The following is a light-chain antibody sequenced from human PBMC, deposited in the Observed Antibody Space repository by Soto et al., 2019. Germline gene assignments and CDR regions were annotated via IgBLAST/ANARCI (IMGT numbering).Light chain of an antibody. V-gene: IGKV1-33*01. J-gene: IGKJ2*01. CDR3: QQYDMLPYT. CDR1: QGISNY. CDR2: DAS. Sequence: DIQMTQSPSSLSASVGDRVTITCQASQGISNYLNWYQQKPDKAPKRLIYDASNLETGVPSRFSGSAPGTDFTFTIHSLQPEDIATYYCQQYDMLPYTFGQGTKVDIK.